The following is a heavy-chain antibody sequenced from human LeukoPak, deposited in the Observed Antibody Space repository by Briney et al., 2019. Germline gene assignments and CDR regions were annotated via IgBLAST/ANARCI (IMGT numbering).Heavy chain of an antibody. D-gene: IGHD3-16*01. CDR3: ARRPVNAYSFDS. CDR2: INSGGYT. V-gene: IGHV3-53*01. Sequence: QSGGSLRLSCAASGFTFSSYAMHWVRQAPGKGLQWVSFINSGGYTSYADSVKGRFTISRDNSKNTLYLQLNNLRADDTAVYYCARRPVNAYSFDSWGQGTLVTVSS. CDR1: GFTFSSYA. J-gene: IGHJ4*02.